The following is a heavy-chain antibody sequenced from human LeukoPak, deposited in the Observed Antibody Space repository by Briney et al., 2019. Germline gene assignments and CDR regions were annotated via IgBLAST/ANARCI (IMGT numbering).Heavy chain of an antibody. J-gene: IGHJ6*02. CDR1: GGSISSYC. V-gene: IGHV4-4*07. Sequence: SETLSLTCTVSGGSISSYCWSWIRQPAGKGLEWIGRIYTSGSTNYNPSLKSRVTMSVDTSKNQFSLKLSSVTAADTAVYYCARDGLLPASTYYYGMDVWGQGTTVTVSS. CDR3: ARDGLLPASTYYYGMDV. CDR2: IYTSGST.